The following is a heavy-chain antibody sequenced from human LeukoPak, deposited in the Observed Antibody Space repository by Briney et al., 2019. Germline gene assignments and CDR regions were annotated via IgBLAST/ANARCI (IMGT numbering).Heavy chain of an antibody. CDR2: ISSSSSYI. V-gene: IGHV3-21*01. Sequence: GGSPRLSCAASGFTFSSYSMNWVRQAPGKGLEWVSSISSSSSYIYYADSVKGRFTISRDNAKNSLYLQMNSLRAEDTAVYYCARDRTIDCTNGVCYSRGAFDIWGQGTMVTVSS. CDR3: ARDRTIDCTNGVCYSRGAFDI. CDR1: GFTFSSYS. J-gene: IGHJ3*02. D-gene: IGHD2-8*01.